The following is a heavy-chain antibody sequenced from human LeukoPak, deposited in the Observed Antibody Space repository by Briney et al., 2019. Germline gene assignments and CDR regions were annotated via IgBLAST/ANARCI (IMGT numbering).Heavy chain of an antibody. V-gene: IGHV3-20*04. CDR2: INWNGGSP. CDR1: GFTFDDYG. J-gene: IGHJ6*03. Sequence: GGSLRLSCAASGFTFDDYGMIWVRQAPGKGLEWVSGINWNGGSPSYADSVKGRFTISRDNAKNSLYLQMNSLRAEDTAVYYCAREVVAATYYYYYYYMDVWGKGTTVTVSS. D-gene: IGHD2-15*01. CDR3: AREVVAATYYYYYYYMDV.